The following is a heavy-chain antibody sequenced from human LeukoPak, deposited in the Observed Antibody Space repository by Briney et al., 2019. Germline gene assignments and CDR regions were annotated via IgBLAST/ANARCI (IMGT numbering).Heavy chain of an antibody. Sequence: SGPTLVNSTQTLTLTCTFSGFSLSTSGVGVGWIRQPPGKALEWLALIYWGDVKRYSPSLKSRLTITKDTSKNQVVLTMTNMDPVDTATYYCAHRRGGVGATYAFDIWDQGTMVTVSS. D-gene: IGHD1-26*01. J-gene: IGHJ3*02. V-gene: IGHV2-5*02. CDR3: AHRRGGVGATYAFDI. CDR1: GFSLSTSGVG. CDR2: IYWGDVK.